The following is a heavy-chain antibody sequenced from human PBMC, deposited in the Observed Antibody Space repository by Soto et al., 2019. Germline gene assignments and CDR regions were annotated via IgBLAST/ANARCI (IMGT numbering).Heavy chain of an antibody. D-gene: IGHD6-6*01. Sequence: EVQLVESGGGLVQPGRSLRLSCAASGFTFDDYAMHWVRQAPGKGLEWVSGISWNSGSIGYEDSVKGRITISRDNAKNYLYLQKNSLRAEDTALYYCAKDSQYSSSSGYFDYWGQGTLVTVSS. CDR1: GFTFDDYA. CDR3: AKDSQYSSSSGYFDY. CDR2: ISWNSGSI. V-gene: IGHV3-9*01. J-gene: IGHJ4*02.